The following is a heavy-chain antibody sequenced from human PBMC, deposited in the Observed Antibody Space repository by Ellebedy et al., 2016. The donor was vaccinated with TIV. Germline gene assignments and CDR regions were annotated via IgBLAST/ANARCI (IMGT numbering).Heavy chain of an antibody. CDR3: ARCRAAAYYYGLDV. CDR1: GFTFNGYS. Sequence: GESLKISXAASGFTFNGYSMNWVRQAPGKGLEWVSYISGSSLSIYYADSVKGRFTISRDNAKNSLYLQMHSLRDEDTAVYYCARCRAAAYYYGLDVWGQGTTVTVSS. D-gene: IGHD2-15*01. V-gene: IGHV3-48*02. J-gene: IGHJ6*02. CDR2: ISGSSLSI.